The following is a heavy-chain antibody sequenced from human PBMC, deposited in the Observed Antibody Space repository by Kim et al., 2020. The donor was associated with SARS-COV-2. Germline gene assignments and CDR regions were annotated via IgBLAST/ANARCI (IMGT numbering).Heavy chain of an antibody. V-gene: IGHV1-69*01. CDR3: AGVIRFVGSSWYYFDY. D-gene: IGHD6-13*01. J-gene: IGHJ4*02. Sequence: KLQGRVTITADESTSTAYMELSSLRSEDTAVYYCAGVIRFVGSSWYYFDYWGQGTLVTVSS.